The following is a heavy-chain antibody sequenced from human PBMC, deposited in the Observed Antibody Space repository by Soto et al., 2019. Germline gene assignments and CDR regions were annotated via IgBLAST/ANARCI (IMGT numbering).Heavy chain of an antibody. CDR2: ISYRGTP. V-gene: IGHV4-4*02. CDR3: ARHIGVPGTRGFDY. D-gene: IGHD1-1*01. CDR1: GGSIRATRASLSETYW. J-gene: IGHJ4*02. Sequence: QVQLQESGPGLVKPSETLSLTCAVSGGSIRATRASLSETYWWCWVRQPPGKGLEWIGEISYRGTPYHNPALRSRVTISMDTSSNQISLTLISVTAADSASYYCARHIGVPGTRGFDYWGQGTLVTVPS.